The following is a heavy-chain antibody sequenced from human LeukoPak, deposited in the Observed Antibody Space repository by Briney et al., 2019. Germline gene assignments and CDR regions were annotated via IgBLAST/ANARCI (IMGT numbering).Heavy chain of an antibody. Sequence: ASVKVPCKASGYFFRDYYMHWVRQAPGQELEWMGFINPSSGDSNYAQKFQGRVTMTSDTSISTAYLELNRVRTDDTAIYFCARDVHDYGGNSGFDYWGQGSLVIVSS. CDR1: GYFFRDYY. D-gene: IGHD4-23*01. V-gene: IGHV1-2*02. CDR3: ARDVHDYGGNSGFDY. J-gene: IGHJ4*01. CDR2: INPSSGDS.